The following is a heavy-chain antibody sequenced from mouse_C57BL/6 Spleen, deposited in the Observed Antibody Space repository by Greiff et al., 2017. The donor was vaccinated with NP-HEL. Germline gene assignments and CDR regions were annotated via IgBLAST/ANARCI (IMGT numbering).Heavy chain of an antibody. CDR3: ARRLTTVVDWYFDV. CDR1: GYTFTSYG. V-gene: IGHV1-81*01. Sequence: QVQLQQSGAELARPGASVKLSCKASGYTFTSYGISWVKQRTGQGLEWIGEIYPRSGNTYYNEKFKGKATLTADKSSSTAYMELRSLTSEDSAVYFCARRLTTVVDWYFDVWGTGTTVTVSS. J-gene: IGHJ1*03. D-gene: IGHD1-1*01. CDR2: IYPRSGNT.